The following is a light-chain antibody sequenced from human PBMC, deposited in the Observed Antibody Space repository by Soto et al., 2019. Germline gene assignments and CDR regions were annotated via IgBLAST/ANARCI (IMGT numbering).Light chain of an antibody. CDR1: QSVRSS. CDR2: DAS. Sequence: EIVMTQSPGTLSVSPGXRXTLFXRASQSVRSSLAWYQQKPGQAPRLFIYDASTRATGIPARFSGSGSGTEFTLTISSLQSEDFAVYYCQQYNSWPETFGQGTKVDIK. CDR3: QQYNSWPET. J-gene: IGKJ1*01. V-gene: IGKV3-15*01.